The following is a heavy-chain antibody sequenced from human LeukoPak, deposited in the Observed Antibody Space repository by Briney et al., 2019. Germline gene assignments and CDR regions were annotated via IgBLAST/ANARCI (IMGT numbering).Heavy chain of an antibody. CDR1: GYTLKSYA. CDR3: AKSPMRNYGAPKTDY. J-gene: IGHJ4*02. D-gene: IGHD4-17*01. V-gene: IGHV3-23*01. CDR2: ICSGGGAT. Sequence: GGSLRLSCAAPGYTLKSYATSGVPHAPGKGRECVSTICSGGGATYYADFVKGRFTIPRDNSKNTLYLQMNSLRAEDTAVYYCAKSPMRNYGAPKTDYWGQGTLVTVSS.